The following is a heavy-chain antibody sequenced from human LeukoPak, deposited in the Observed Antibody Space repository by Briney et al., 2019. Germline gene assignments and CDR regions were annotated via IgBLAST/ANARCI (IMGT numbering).Heavy chain of an antibody. J-gene: IGHJ5*02. CDR1: GFNFETHA. V-gene: IGHV3-33*01. Sequence: GGSLRLSCSASGFNFETHAMHWVRQAPGKGLEWVAMIWRGGNYKFYADSVKGRISISRDDSRSVMYLQMYSLRGEDAAVYYCVTDPPNSSCAFWPWGQGALVTVSS. CDR3: VTDPPNSSCAFWP. CDR2: IWRGGNYK. D-gene: IGHD2-15*01.